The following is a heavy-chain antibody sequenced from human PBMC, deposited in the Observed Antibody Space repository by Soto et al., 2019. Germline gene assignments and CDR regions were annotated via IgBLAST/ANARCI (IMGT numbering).Heavy chain of an antibody. CDR2: IYYSGST. D-gene: IGHD3-3*01. Sequence: QVQLQESGPGLVKPSQTLSLTCTVSGGSISSGDYYWSWIRQPPGKGLEWIGYIYYSGSTYYNPSLKSRVTISVDTSKNQFSLKLSSVTAADTAVYYCARAPVSAGPQIHWFDPWGQGTLVTVSS. CDR1: GGSISSGDYY. CDR3: ARAPVSAGPQIHWFDP. J-gene: IGHJ5*02. V-gene: IGHV4-30-4*01.